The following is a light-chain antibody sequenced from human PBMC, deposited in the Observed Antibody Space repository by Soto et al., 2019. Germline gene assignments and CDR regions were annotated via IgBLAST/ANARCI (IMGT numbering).Light chain of an antibody. V-gene: IGLV2-8*01. Sequence: SVLTQPPSASGSPGHSVTISCTGTKIDIGVYDFVSWYQHHPGKAPRLIIYEVVQRPSGVPDRFSGSKSGNTASLTVPGLQAADEADYFCKSYAGSNTYVFGSGTKVTVL. CDR1: KIDIGVYDF. CDR2: EVV. J-gene: IGLJ1*01. CDR3: KSYAGSNTYV.